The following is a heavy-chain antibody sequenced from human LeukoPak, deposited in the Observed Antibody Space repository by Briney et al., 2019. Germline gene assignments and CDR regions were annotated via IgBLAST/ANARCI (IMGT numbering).Heavy chain of an antibody. CDR3: ARVLGSTFSYYYGSGSLYY. V-gene: IGHV3-7*01. Sequence: GGSLRLSCEASGFTFSSYAMSWVRQAPGKGLEWVANIKQDGSEKYYVDSVKGRFTISRDNAKNSLYLQMNSLRAEDTAVYYCARVLGSTFSYYYGSGSLYYWGQGTLVTVSS. CDR2: IKQDGSEK. CDR1: GFTFSSYA. J-gene: IGHJ4*02. D-gene: IGHD3-10*01.